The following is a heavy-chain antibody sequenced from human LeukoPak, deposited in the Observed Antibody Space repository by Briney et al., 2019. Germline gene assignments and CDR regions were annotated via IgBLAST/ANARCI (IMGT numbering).Heavy chain of an antibody. CDR2: IYTSGST. J-gene: IGHJ4*02. V-gene: IGHV4-4*09. CDR3: ARGRDGYNPFDY. CDR1: GGSISSYY. D-gene: IGHD5-24*01. Sequence: SETLSLTCTVSGGSISSYYWSWIRQPPGKGLEWIGYIYTSGSTNYTPSLKSRVTISVDTSKNQFSLKLSSVTAADTAVYYCARGRDGYNPFDYWGQGTLVTVSS.